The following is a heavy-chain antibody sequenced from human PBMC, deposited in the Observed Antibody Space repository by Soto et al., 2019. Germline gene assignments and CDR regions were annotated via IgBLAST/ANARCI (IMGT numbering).Heavy chain of an antibody. J-gene: IGHJ3*01. CDR3: ARVERGTRTTVVDSFDL. Sequence: QMQLQQWGAGLLKPSETLSLTCAVYGGPFNDYYWSWIRQPPGAGLEWIGEINHRGSTHDIPSLKSRVTLSVDTSKSQFSLKLSSVTAADTAVYYCARVERGTRTTVVDSFDLWGQGTMVTVSS. D-gene: IGHD1-1*01. V-gene: IGHV4-34*01. CDR1: GGPFNDYY. CDR2: INHRGST.